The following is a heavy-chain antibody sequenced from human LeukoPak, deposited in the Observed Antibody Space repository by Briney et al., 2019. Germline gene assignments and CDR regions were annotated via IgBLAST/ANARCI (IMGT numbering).Heavy chain of an antibody. V-gene: IGHV4-4*07. D-gene: IGHD6-19*01. CDR1: GGSISSYY. CDR2: IYTSGST. J-gene: IGHJ4*02. Sequence: ASETLSLTCTVPGGSISSYYWSWIRQPAGKGLEWIGRIYTSGSTNYNPSLKSRVTISVDKSKNQFSLKLSSVTAADTAVYYCAREGIAVAGTPSFDYWGQGTLVTVSS. CDR3: AREGIAVAGTPSFDY.